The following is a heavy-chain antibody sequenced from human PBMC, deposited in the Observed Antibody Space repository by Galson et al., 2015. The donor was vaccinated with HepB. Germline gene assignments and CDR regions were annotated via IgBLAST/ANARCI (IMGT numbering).Heavy chain of an antibody. V-gene: IGHV4-30-2*01. Sequence: TLSLTCAVSGASMSRSGYSWSWLRQTPGKGLEWIGNIQQTGTTYYNPSLKSRVTISVDRPKNLFSLKLTFVTAADTAVYYCARGGQSSKYNWNLPFDPWGQGTLVTVSS. CDR1: GASMSRSGYS. CDR3: ARGGQSSKYNWNLPFDP. CDR2: IQQTGTT. D-gene: IGHD1-20*01. J-gene: IGHJ5*02.